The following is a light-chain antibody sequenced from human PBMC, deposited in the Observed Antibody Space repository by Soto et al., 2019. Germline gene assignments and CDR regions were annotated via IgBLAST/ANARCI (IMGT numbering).Light chain of an antibody. CDR2: TAS. V-gene: IGKV1-5*03. CDR1: QSISSW. J-gene: IGKJ1*01. Sequence: DVQITQSPSTLSASVGDRVTITCRASQSISSWLAWYQQTPGKAPKLLIYTASSVESGVPSRFSGSGSWTEFTLTIRSLQSEDFAVYYGQQYTNWPPATFGRGTKVDIK. CDR3: QQYTNWPPAT.